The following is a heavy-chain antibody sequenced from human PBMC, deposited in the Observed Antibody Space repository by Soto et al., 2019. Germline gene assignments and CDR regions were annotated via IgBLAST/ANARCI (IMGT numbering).Heavy chain of an antibody. CDR1: GFTFSSYS. J-gene: IGHJ4*02. CDR2: ISSGHGDI. Sequence: DVQLVESGGGLVKPGGSLTLSGAASGFTFSSYSLSWVRQAPGKGLEWVSSISSGHGDIYYADSVKGRFIGSRDNAKNLLFLQMNNLRVEDTAVYYCALLTSGWYGDFDFWGQGTLVTVSS. D-gene: IGHD6-19*01. CDR3: ALLTSGWYGDFDF. V-gene: IGHV3-21*01.